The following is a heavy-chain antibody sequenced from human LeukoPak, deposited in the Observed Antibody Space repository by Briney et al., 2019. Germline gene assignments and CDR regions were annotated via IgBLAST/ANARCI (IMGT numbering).Heavy chain of an antibody. J-gene: IGHJ5*02. Sequence: SETLSLTCTVSGSSISTDYYWGWIRQPPGKGLEWIGSIYHSGSTYYNPSLKSRIAISVDTSKNQFSLKLSSVTAADTAVYYCARGRSRRGRYYYDSSGGPASGFDPWGQGTLVTVPS. CDR1: GSSISTDYY. V-gene: IGHV4-38-2*02. D-gene: IGHD3-22*01. CDR3: ARGRSRRGRYYYDSSGGPASGFDP. CDR2: IYHSGST.